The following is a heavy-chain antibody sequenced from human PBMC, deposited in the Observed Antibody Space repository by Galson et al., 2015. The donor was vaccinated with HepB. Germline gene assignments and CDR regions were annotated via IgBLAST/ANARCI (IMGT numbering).Heavy chain of an antibody. CDR3: ARAYFRTIAVIPPAITAFDY. D-gene: IGHD3-16*02. V-gene: IGHV1-3*04. Sequence: SVKVSCKASGYSFNNYAVHWVRQAPGQRLEWMGWINTDNGNTKSAQRFQGRVTITRDTSATTAYMELRSLRSEDTAVYYCARAYFRTIAVIPPAITAFDYWGQGTLVTVSS. CDR1: GYSFNNYA. J-gene: IGHJ4*02. CDR2: INTDNGNT.